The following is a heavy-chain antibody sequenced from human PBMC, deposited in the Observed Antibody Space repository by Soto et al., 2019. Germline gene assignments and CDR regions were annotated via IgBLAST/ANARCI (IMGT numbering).Heavy chain of an antibody. CDR3: SRGGGAYSLDY. J-gene: IGHJ4*02. D-gene: IGHD1-26*01. CDR2: MYPNSGNT. V-gene: IGHV1-8*01. CDR1: GYTFTTYD. Sequence: QVHLVQSGAEVKKPGASVKVSCKASGYTFTTYDIHWVRQAPGQGLEWMGWMYPNSGNTGYARKFQGRVTMTGNTSISTADMELSSLRSEDTAVYYCSRGGGAYSLDYWGQGTLVTVSS.